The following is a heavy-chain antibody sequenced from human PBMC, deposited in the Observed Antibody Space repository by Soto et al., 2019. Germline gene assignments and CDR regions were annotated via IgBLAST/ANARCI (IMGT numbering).Heavy chain of an antibody. Sequence: QVHLVESGGGVVQPGRSLRLSCAASGFSFSTYGMHWVRQAPGKGLEWVAVTWYDGNDKYYADSVKGRFTISRDNSKNTLYLQMNSLGAEDTAVYYCATAAAGNSPFNYWCQGTLVTVSS. J-gene: IGHJ4*02. CDR3: ATAAAGNSPFNY. CDR2: TWYDGNDK. D-gene: IGHD2-2*01. V-gene: IGHV3-33*01. CDR1: GFSFSTYG.